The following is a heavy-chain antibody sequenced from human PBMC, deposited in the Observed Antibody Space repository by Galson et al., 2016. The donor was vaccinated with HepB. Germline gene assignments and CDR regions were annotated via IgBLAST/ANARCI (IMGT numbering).Heavy chain of an antibody. Sequence: SLRPSCAVSGFTVSSNYMTWVRQAPGKGLEWVSIIYSGDTTYHADSVKGRFTISRDNSKNTLYLQMNSLRAEDTAVYYCARGGWYKPFDYWGQGTLVTVSS. V-gene: IGHV3-53*01. CDR2: IYSGDTT. CDR1: GFTVSSNY. D-gene: IGHD1-14*01. J-gene: IGHJ4*02. CDR3: ARGGWYKPFDY.